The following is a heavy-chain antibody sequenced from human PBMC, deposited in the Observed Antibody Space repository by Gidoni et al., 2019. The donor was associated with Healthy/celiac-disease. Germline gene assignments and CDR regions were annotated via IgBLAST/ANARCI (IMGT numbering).Heavy chain of an antibody. J-gene: IGHJ6*02. CDR2: ISSSSSTI. D-gene: IGHD1-1*01. CDR1: GFHFSSYS. CDR3: ARLPSPNETGQHLLYYYGMDV. V-gene: IGHV3-48*01. Sequence: EVQLVASGGGLVQPGGSLRLACAASGFHFSSYSRNWVRQAPGKGLECVSYISSSSSTIYYADSVKGRFTISRDNAKNSLYLQMNSLRAEDTAVYYCARLPSPNETGQHLLYYYGMDVWGQGTTVTVSS.